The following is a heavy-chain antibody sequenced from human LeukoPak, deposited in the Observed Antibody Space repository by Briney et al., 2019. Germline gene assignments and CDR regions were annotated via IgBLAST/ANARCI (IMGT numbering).Heavy chain of an antibody. CDR2: IKQDGSEK. CDR3: ARNQRRLDY. D-gene: IGHD1-14*01. Sequence: GGSLRLSCAASGFTFSNYAFVWVRQAPGKGLEWVANIKQDGSEKYYVDSVKGRFTISRDNAKNSLYLQVNSLRAEDTAVYYCARNQRRLDYWGQGTLVTVSS. V-gene: IGHV3-7*01. J-gene: IGHJ4*02. CDR1: GFTFSNYA.